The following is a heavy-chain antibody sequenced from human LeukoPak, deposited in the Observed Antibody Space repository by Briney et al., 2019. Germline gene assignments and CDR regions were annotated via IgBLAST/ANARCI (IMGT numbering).Heavy chain of an antibody. V-gene: IGHV5-51*01. CDR2: IYPGDSDT. CDR1: GYSFTSYW. J-gene: IGHJ4*02. Sequence: GESLKISCKGSGYSFTSYWMGWVRQMPGKGLEWMGIIYPGDSDTRYSPSFQGQVTFSADKSISTAYLQRSSLKASDTAIYYCARHMSSGCPDYWGQGTLVTVSS. D-gene: IGHD6-19*01. CDR3: ARHMSSGCPDY.